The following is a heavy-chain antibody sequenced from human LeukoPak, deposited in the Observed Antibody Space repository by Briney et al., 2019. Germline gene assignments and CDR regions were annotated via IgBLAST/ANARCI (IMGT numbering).Heavy chain of an antibody. CDR1: GGSISSGGYS. Sequence: SETLSLTCAVSGGSISSGGYSWSWIRQPPGKGLEWIGYIHHSGSTYYNPSLKSRVTISVDRSKNQFSLKLSSVTAADTAVYYCARVDQQRAPYGMDVWGQGTTVTVSS. D-gene: IGHD6-25*01. V-gene: IGHV4-30-2*01. CDR2: IHHSGST. J-gene: IGHJ6*02. CDR3: ARVDQQRAPYGMDV.